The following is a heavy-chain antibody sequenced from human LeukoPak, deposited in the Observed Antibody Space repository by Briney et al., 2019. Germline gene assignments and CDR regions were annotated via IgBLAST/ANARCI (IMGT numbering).Heavy chain of an antibody. J-gene: IGHJ3*02. CDR3: ARVEPGYSYGYSGHAFDI. CDR2: IYYSGST. V-gene: IGHV4-39*07. Sequence: SETLSLTCTVSGGSISSSSYYWGWIRQPPGKGLEWIGSIYYSGSTYYNPSLKSRVTISVDTSKNQFSLKLSSVTAADTAVYYCARVEPGYSYGYSGHAFDIWGQGTMVTVSS. D-gene: IGHD5-18*01. CDR1: GGSISSSSYY.